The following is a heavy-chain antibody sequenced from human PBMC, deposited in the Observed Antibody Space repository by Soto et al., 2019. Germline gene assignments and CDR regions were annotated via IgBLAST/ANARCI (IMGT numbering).Heavy chain of an antibody. CDR3: AGASWFAELLGY. V-gene: IGHV3-66*01. CDR1: GFTVSSNY. J-gene: IGHJ4*02. D-gene: IGHD3-10*01. Sequence: GGSLRLSCAASGFTVSSNYMSWVRQASGKGLEWVSVIYSGGSTYYAGSEKGRVTISRNKSKNTLYLQMNSLRAEDRAMYDFAGASWFAELLGYWGQGTLVTVSS. CDR2: IYSGGST.